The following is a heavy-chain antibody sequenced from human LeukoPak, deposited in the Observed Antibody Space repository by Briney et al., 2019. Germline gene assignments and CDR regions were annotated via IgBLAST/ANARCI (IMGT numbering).Heavy chain of an antibody. D-gene: IGHD3-3*02. J-gene: IGHJ4*02. CDR2: IHNDGST. Sequence: PGGSLRLSCAASGFIVSNTYMTWVRQAPGKGLEWVLVIHNDGSTYYADSVKGRFTISRDNSKNMLFLRMNSLRVEDTAVYFCASLARDYWGQGTLVSVSS. CDR1: GFIVSNTY. V-gene: IGHV3-53*01. CDR3: ASLARDY.